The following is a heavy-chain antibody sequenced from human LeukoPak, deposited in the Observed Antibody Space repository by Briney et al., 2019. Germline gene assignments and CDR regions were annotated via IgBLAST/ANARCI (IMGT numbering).Heavy chain of an antibody. CDR3: ARVMGWGAIPLYAFDI. CDR2: IKQDGSEK. D-gene: IGHD1-26*01. V-gene: IGHV3-7*01. J-gene: IGHJ3*02. Sequence: GGSLRLSCAASGFTFSSYWMSWVRQAPGKGLEWVANIKQDGSEKYYVDSVKGRFTISRDNAKNSLYLQMNSLRAEDTAVYYCARVMGWGAIPLYAFDIWGQGTMVTVSS. CDR1: GFTFSSYW.